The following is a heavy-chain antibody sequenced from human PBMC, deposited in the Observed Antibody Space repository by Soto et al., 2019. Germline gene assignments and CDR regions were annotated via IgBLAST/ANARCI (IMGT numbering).Heavy chain of an antibody. CDR2: ISNSGST. CDR1: GGSISSGSYY. CDR3: ARARRNGDWYFGL. D-gene: IGHD7-27*01. V-gene: IGHV4-31*01. J-gene: IGHJ2*01. Sequence: QVQLQESGPGLVKPSQTLSLTCTVSGGSISSGSYYWSWIRQHPGQGLEWIAFISNSGSTYYNPSLKSQVTISIDRTKNQFSLTLSSVSAADTAVYYCARARRNGDWYFGLWGRGTLVIVSS.